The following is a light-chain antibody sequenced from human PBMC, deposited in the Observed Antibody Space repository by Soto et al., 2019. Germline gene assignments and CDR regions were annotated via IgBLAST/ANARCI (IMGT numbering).Light chain of an antibody. V-gene: IGKV2-24*01. Sequence: DIVMTQTPLFSPVTLGQPASISCRSSQSLVHSDGNTYLSWLQQRPGQPPRLLMYKISNRFSGVPDRFSGSGAETDFTLKISRVEAEDVGVYYCMQATQFPGTFGQGTKVEIK. J-gene: IGKJ1*01. CDR1: QSLVHSDGNTY. CDR3: MQATQFPGT. CDR2: KIS.